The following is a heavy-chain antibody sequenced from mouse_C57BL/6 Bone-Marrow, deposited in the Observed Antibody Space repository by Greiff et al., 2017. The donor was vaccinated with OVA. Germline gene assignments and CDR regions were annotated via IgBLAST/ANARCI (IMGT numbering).Heavy chain of an antibody. Sequence: QVQLQQPGAELVKPGASVKLSCKASGYTFTSYWMQWVKQRPGQGLEWIGEIDPSDSYTNYNQKFKGKATLTVDTSSSTAYMQLSSLTSEDSAVYYCARDYNDYGSSYGFAYWGQGTLVTVSA. D-gene: IGHD1-1*01. CDR3: ARDYNDYGSSYGFAY. V-gene: IGHV1-50*01. CDR2: IDPSDSYT. CDR1: GYTFTSYW. J-gene: IGHJ3*01.